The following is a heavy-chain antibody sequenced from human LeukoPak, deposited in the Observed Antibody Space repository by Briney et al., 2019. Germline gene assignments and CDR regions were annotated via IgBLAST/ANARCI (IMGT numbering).Heavy chain of an antibody. D-gene: IGHD3-16*01. CDR1: GGSFSGYY. J-gene: IGHJ5*01. CDR2: ISGSGGST. Sequence: ETLSLTCAVYGGSFSGYYWSWVRQAPGKGLEWVSAISGSGGSTYYADSVKGRFTISRDNSKNTLYLQMNSLRAEDTAVYYCAKDLRFNWFDPWGKGTTVTVSS. CDR3: AKDLRFNWFDP. V-gene: IGHV3-23*01.